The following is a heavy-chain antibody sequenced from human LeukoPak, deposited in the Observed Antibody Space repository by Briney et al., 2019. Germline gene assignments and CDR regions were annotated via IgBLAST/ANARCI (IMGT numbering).Heavy chain of an antibody. CDR2: ISWNSGSI. D-gene: IGHD2-2*01. J-gene: IGHJ3*02. CDR1: GFTFDDYA. CDR3: AKAITGYCSSTSCPYAFDI. Sequence: GRSLRLSCAASGFTFDDYAMHWVRQAPEKGLEWVSGISWNSGSIGYADSVKGRFTISRDNAKNSLYLQTNSLRAEDTALYYCAKAITGYCSSTSCPYAFDIWGQGTMVTVSS. V-gene: IGHV3-9*01.